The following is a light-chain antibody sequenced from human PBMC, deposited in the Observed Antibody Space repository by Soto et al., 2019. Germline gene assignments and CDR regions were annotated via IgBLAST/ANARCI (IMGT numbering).Light chain of an antibody. J-gene: IGKJ1*01. Sequence: EIVMTQSPATLSVSLGERVTLSCRASQSVSSSLAWYQQKPGQAPRLLIYGASTRSTAIPARFSGSGSGTEFTLTISSLHSEDFAVYYCQQYNDRPRTFGQGTNVDIK. V-gene: IGKV3-15*01. CDR1: QSVSSS. CDR2: GAS. CDR3: QQYNDRPRT.